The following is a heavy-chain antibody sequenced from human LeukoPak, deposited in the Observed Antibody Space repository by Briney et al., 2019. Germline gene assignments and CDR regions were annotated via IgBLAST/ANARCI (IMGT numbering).Heavy chain of an antibody. Sequence: PGGSLRLSCAASGFTFSSYWMSWVRQAPGKGLEWVTNIKQDGSEKYYVDSVKGRFTISRDNAKNSLYLQMNSLRAEDTAVYYCAKVPRMNIVVVVAATQDDYWGQGTLVTVSS. D-gene: IGHD2-15*01. CDR2: IKQDGSEK. V-gene: IGHV3-7*01. CDR3: AKVPRMNIVVVVAATQDDY. CDR1: GFTFSSYW. J-gene: IGHJ4*02.